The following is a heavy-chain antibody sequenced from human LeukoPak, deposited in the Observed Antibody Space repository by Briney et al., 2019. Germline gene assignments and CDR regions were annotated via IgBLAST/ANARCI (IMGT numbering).Heavy chain of an antibody. D-gene: IGHD1-7*01. CDR1: GGSFSNYY. Sequence: PSETLSLTCAVYGGSFSNYYWSWIRQPPGKGLEWIGYIYYSGSTNYNPSLKSRVTISVDTSKNQFSLKLSSVTAADTAVYYCARNYEQGFDYWGQGTLVTVSS. V-gene: IGHV4-59*01. CDR3: ARNYEQGFDY. CDR2: IYYSGST. J-gene: IGHJ4*02.